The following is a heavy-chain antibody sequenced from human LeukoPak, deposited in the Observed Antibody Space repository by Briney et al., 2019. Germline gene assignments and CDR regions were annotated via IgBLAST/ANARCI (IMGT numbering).Heavy chain of an antibody. V-gene: IGHV3-21*01. CDR2: ITGSSTYI. Sequence: GGSLSLFCAASGLTLSSYSMNWVRQAPGKGLEWVSSITGSSTYIYYADSLKGRFTISRDNAKNSLYLQMNSLRAEDTAVYYCARDRRGGSGYSSSWYEVSDYWGQGTLVTVSS. CDR3: ARDRRGGSGYSSSWYEVSDY. CDR1: GLTLSSYS. D-gene: IGHD6-13*01. J-gene: IGHJ4*02.